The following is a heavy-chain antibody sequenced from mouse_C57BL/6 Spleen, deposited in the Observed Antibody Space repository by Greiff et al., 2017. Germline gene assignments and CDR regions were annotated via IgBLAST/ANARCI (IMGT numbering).Heavy chain of an antibody. J-gene: IGHJ2*01. CDR2: IDPSDSYT. D-gene: IGHD1-1*01. V-gene: IGHV1-59*01. Sequence: VQLQQPGAELVRPGTSVKLSCKASGYTFTSYWMHWVKQRPGQGLEWIGVIDPSDSYTNYNQKFKGKATLTVDTSSSTAYMQLSSLTSEDSAVYYCARRGPYYYGSSYVDYWGQGTTLTVSS. CDR3: ARRGPYYYGSSYVDY. CDR1: GYTFTSYW.